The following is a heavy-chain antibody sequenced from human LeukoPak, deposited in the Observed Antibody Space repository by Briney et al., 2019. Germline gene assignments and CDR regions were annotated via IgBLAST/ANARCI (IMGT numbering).Heavy chain of an antibody. J-gene: IGHJ4*02. Sequence: SETLSLTCTVSGGSISSSSYYWGWIRQPPGKGLEWIGSIYYSGSTYYNPSLKSRVTISVDTSKNQFSLKLSSVTAADTAVYYCARGTRWSSSWYYWGQGTLVTVSS. CDR1: GGSISSSSYY. V-gene: IGHV4-39*01. CDR3: ARGTRWSSSWYY. D-gene: IGHD6-13*01. CDR2: IYYSGST.